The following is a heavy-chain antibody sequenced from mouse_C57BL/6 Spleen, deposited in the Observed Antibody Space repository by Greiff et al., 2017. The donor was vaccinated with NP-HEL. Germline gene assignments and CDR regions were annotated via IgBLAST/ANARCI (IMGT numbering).Heavy chain of an antibody. CDR2: IYPGDGDT. V-gene: IGHV1-82*01. D-gene: IGHD1-1*01. Sequence: VQLQQSGPELVKPGASVKISCKASGYAFSSSWMNWVKQRPGKGLEWIGRIYPGDGDTNYNGKFKGKATLTADKSSSTAYMQLSSLTSEDSAVYFCARREWDEDYGRDFDYWGQGTTLTVSS. CDR1: GYAFSSSW. J-gene: IGHJ2*01. CDR3: ARREWDEDYGRDFDY.